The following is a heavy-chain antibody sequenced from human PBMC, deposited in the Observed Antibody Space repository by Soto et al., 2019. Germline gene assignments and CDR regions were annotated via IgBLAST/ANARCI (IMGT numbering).Heavy chain of an antibody. CDR2: IYYTGST. CDR3: ARGGSYGDFFDY. V-gene: IGHV4-59*01. J-gene: IGHJ4*02. Sequence: SETLTLTCTVSGGSMSSNYWTWIRQSPGKGLEWIGYIYYTGSTKYNPSLKSRVTISLDTSKNQFSLRLTSVTSADTAVYYCARGGSYGDFFDYWGQGAQVTVS. CDR1: GGSMSSNY. D-gene: IGHD4-17*01.